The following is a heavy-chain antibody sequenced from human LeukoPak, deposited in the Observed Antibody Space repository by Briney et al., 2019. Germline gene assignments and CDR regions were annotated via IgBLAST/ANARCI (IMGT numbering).Heavy chain of an antibody. D-gene: IGHD1-1*01. Sequence: GGALRLSCSASGFTFSNYWMHWVRQAPGKGRVGGSRIYGDETRIAYADSVKGRFTISRDHAKSTFYLQINRLRVEDTAVYYCARHNRDYWGQGTLVTVSS. CDR1: GFTFSNYW. V-gene: IGHV3-74*01. CDR2: IYGDETRI. J-gene: IGHJ4*02. CDR3: ARHNRDY.